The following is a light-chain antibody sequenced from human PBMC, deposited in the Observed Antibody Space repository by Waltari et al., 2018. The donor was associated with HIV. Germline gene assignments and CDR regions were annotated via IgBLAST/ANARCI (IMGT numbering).Light chain of an antibody. CDR1: SSDIGGYKY. Sequence: QSALTQPASVSGSPGQSITISCTGTSSDIGGYKYVSWYQQQPGKAPKLMISEVSNRPSGVSNRFSGSKSGNTASLTISGLQAEDEADYYCSSYTTSSTWVFGGGTKVTVL. V-gene: IGLV2-14*01. J-gene: IGLJ3*02. CDR2: EVS. CDR3: SSYTTSSTWV.